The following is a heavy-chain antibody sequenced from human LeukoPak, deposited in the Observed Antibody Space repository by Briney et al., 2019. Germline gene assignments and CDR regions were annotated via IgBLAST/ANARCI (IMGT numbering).Heavy chain of an antibody. CDR1: GGSFSAYY. V-gene: IGHV4-34*01. J-gene: IGHJ4*02. Sequence: SETLSLTCTVYGGSFSAYYWSWIRQPPGKGLEWIGEINHSGSTNYNPSLTSRVTISVDTSKNQFSLKLSSVTAADTAVYYCARHRRRWTADYWGQGTLVTVSS. CDR3: ARHRRRWTADY. D-gene: IGHD2-15*01. CDR2: INHSGST.